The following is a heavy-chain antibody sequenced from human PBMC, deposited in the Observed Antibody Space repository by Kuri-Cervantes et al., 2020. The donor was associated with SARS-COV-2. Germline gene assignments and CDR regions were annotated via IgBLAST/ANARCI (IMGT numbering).Heavy chain of an antibody. CDR2: IYYSGST. Sequence: SETLSLTCAVSGVSVSGGTYYWSWIRQPPGKGLEWIGSIYYSGSTYYNPSLKSRVTISVDTSKNQFSLKLSSVTAADTAVYYCARRYYYMDVWGKGTTVTVSS. CDR3: ARRYYYMDV. CDR1: GVSVSGGTYY. V-gene: IGHV4-39*01. J-gene: IGHJ6*03.